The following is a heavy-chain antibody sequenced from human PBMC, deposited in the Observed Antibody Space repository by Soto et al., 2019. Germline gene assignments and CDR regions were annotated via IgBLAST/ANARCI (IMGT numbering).Heavy chain of an antibody. J-gene: IGHJ6*03. CDR3: ARDGKWNYGYYYYMDV. V-gene: IGHV3-53*04. CDR2: IYSCGST. D-gene: IGHD1-7*01. Sequence: EVQLVESGGGLVQPGGSLRLSCAASGFTVSSNYMSCVRQAPGTGLEWVSGIYSCGSTYYADSVKGRFTISRHNSKNTLYLQMNSLRAEDTAVYYCARDGKWNYGYYYYMDVWGKGTTVTVSS. CDR1: GFTVSSNY.